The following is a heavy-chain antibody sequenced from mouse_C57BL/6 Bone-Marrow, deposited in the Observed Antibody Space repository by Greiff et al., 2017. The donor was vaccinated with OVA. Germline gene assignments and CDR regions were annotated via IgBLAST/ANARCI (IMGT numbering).Heavy chain of an antibody. CDR1: GYTFTSYW. CDR2: IDPSDSYT. Sequence: QVQLKQSGAELMKPGASVKLSCKASGYTFTSYWMHWVKQRPGQGLEWIGEIDPSDSYTNYNQKFKGKSTLTVDKSSSTAYMQLSSLTSEDSAVYYCATIYYDYGDVYFDYWGQGTTLTGSA. D-gene: IGHD2-4*01. J-gene: IGHJ2*01. CDR3: ATIYYDYGDVYFDY. V-gene: IGHV1-69*01.